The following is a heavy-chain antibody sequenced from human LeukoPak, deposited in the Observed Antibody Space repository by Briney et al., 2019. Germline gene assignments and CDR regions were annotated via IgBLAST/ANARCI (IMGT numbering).Heavy chain of an antibody. Sequence: PGGSLRLSCAASGFTFTIAWMSWVRQAPGKGLEWVGRIYSKTDGGTADYATAVKGRFTISRDDSKKTLYLQMNSLRAEDTAVYYCASTAVAFFDYWGQGTLVTVSS. CDR2: IYSKTDGGTA. CDR1: GFTFTIAW. V-gene: IGHV3-15*01. D-gene: IGHD6-19*01. CDR3: ASTAVAFFDY. J-gene: IGHJ4*02.